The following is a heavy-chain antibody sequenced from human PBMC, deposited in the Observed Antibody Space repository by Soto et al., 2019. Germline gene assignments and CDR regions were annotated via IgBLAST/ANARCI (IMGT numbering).Heavy chain of an antibody. CDR2: IYYSGST. CDR1: GGSISSYY. Sequence: SETLSLTCTVSGGSISSYYWSWIRQPPGKGLEWIGYIYYSGSTNYNPSLKSRVTISVDTSKNQFSLKLSSVTAADTAVYYCATGGRSTFDYWGQGTLVTVSS. CDR3: ATGGRSTFDY. D-gene: IGHD2-15*01. V-gene: IGHV4-59*08. J-gene: IGHJ4*02.